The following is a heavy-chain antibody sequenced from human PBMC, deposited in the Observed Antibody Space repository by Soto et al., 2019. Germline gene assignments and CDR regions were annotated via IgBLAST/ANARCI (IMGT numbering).Heavy chain of an antibody. CDR1: GFTFSSYA. V-gene: IGHV3-30-3*01. Sequence: QVQLVESGGGVVKPGRSLRLSCAASGFTFSSYAMHWVRQAPGKGLEWVAVISYDGCNKYYADSVKGRFTISRDNSKNTLYLQMNSLRAEDTAVYYWARDREKLRLIAYYFDYWGQGTLVTVSS. D-gene: IGHD1-26*01. J-gene: IGHJ4*02. CDR2: ISYDGCNK. CDR3: ARDREKLRLIAYYFDY.